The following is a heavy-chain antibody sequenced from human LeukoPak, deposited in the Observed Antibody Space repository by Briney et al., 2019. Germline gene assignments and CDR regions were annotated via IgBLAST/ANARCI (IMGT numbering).Heavy chain of an antibody. Sequence: SETLSLTCTVSGGSISSYYWSWIRQPPGKGLEWIGYIYYSGSTYHNPSLKSRVTISVDTSKNQFPLRLSSVTAADTAVYYCAREGGYYGSGSLNWFDPWGQGTLVTVSS. V-gene: IGHV4-59*12. CDR1: GGSISSYY. CDR2: IYYSGST. J-gene: IGHJ5*02. CDR3: AREGGYYGSGSLNWFDP. D-gene: IGHD3-10*01.